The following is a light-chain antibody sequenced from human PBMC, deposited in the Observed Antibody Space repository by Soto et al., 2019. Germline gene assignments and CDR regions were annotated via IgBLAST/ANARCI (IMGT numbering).Light chain of an antibody. V-gene: IGKV3-11*01. CDR1: QSVSSN. CDR3: QQRSNWPIT. J-gene: IGKJ5*01. CDR2: DAS. Sequence: EIVMTQSPATLSVSPGERATVSCRASQSVSSNLAWYQQKPGQAPRLLIYDASTRATGIPARFSGSGSGTDFTLTISSLEPEDFAVYYCQQRSNWPITFGQGTRLEI.